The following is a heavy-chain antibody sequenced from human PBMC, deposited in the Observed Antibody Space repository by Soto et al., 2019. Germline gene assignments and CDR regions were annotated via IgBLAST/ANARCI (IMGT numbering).Heavy chain of an antibody. CDR1: GGTFSSYT. CDR3: AIDYGGNSALDY. D-gene: IGHD4-17*01. Sequence: GASVKVSCKASGGTFSSYTISWVRQAPGQGLEWMGRIIPILGIANYAQKFQGRVTITADKSTSTAYMELSSLRSEDTAVYYCAIDYGGNSALDYWGQGTLVTVSS. CDR2: IIPILGIA. J-gene: IGHJ4*02. V-gene: IGHV1-69*04.